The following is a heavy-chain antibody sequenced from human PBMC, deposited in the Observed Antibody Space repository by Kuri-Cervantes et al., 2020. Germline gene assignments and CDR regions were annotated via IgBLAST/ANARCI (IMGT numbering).Heavy chain of an antibody. CDR3: ARWGGRIAAAARSFDY. CDR2: IYYSGST. CDR1: GGSVSSGSYY. D-gene: IGHD6-13*01. J-gene: IGHJ4*02. V-gene: IGHV4-39*07. Sequence: GSLRLSCTVSGGSVSSGSYYWGWSRQPPGKGLEWIGNIYYSGSTYYNPSLKSRVTISVDTSKNQFSLKLSSVTAADTAVYYCARWGGRIAAAARSFDYWGQGTLVTVSS.